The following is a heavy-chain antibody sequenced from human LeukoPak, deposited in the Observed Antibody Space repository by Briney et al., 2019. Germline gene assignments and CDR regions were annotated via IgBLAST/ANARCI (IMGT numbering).Heavy chain of an antibody. CDR3: CVSPIAVAGGNWFDP. V-gene: IGHV4-39*07. J-gene: IGHJ5*02. Sequence: SETLSLTCTVSGSSISSSSYYWGWIRQPPGKGLEWIGSIYYSGSTYYNPSLKSRVTISVDTSKNQFSLKLSSVTAADTAVYYCCVSPIAVAGGNWFDPWGQGTLVTVSS. CDR2: IYYSGST. D-gene: IGHD6-19*01. CDR1: GSSISSSSYY.